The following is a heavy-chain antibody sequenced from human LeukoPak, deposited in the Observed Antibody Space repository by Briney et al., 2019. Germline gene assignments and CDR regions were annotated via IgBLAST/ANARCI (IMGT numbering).Heavy chain of an antibody. Sequence: GGCLRLSCAASGFTFSSYAMHWVRQAPGKGLEWVAVISYDGSNKYYADSVKGRFTISRDNSKNTLYLQMNSLRAEDTAVYYCAREFGYSGSYFDYWGQGTLVTVSP. J-gene: IGHJ4*02. D-gene: IGHD1-26*01. CDR2: ISYDGSNK. V-gene: IGHV3-30-3*01. CDR1: GFTFSSYA. CDR3: AREFGYSGSYFDY.